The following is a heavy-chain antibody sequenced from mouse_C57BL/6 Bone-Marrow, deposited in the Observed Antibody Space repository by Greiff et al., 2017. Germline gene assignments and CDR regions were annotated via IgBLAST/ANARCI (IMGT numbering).Heavy chain of an antibody. D-gene: IGHD1-1*01. V-gene: IGHV1-20*01. Sequence: EVKLQQSGPELVKPGDSVKISCKASGYSFTGYFMNWVMQSHGKSLEWIGRINPYNGDTLYNQKFKGKATLTVDKSSSTAHMELRSLTSEDSAVYYCARGPYYGSSPLFAYWGQGTLVTVSA. J-gene: IGHJ3*01. CDR2: INPYNGDT. CDR1: GYSFTGYF. CDR3: ARGPYYGSSPLFAY.